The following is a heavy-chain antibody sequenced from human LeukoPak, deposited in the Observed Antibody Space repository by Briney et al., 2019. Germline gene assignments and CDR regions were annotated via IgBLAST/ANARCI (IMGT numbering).Heavy chain of an antibody. V-gene: IGHV3-11*04. CDR2: ISSSDSSI. CDR3: ARILEGYHYYMDV. CDR1: GFTFSDYY. Sequence: GGPLRLSCAASGFTFSDYYMSWIRQAPGKGLEWVSYISSSDSSIYCADSVKGRFTISRDNTKNSLYLQMNSLRAEDTATYYCARILEGYHYYMDVWGKGTTVTVSS. J-gene: IGHJ6*03.